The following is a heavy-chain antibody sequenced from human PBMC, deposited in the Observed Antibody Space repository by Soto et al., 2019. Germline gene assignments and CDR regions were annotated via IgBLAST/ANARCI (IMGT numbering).Heavy chain of an antibody. J-gene: IGHJ5*02. V-gene: IGHV4-31*03. CDR1: GGSISSGGYY. CDR3: ARGGLLWFGELFYPGSSWFDP. CDR2: IYYSGST. D-gene: IGHD3-10*01. Sequence: PSETLSLTCTVSGGSISSGGYYWSWIRQHPGKGLEWIGYIYYSGSTYYNPSLKSRVTISVDTSKNQFSLKLSSVTAADTAVYYCARGGLLWFGELFYPGSSWFDPWGQGTLVTVSS.